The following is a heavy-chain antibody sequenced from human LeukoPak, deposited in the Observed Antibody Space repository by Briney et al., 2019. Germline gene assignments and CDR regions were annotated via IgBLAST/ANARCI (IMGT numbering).Heavy chain of an antibody. V-gene: IGHV4-59*01. J-gene: IGHJ4*02. CDR2: IYYSGST. D-gene: IGHD3-10*01. Sequence: SETLSLTCAVYGGSFSSYYWSWIRQPPGKGLEWIGYIYYSGSTNYNPSLKSRVTISVDTSKNQFSLKLSSVTAADTAVYYCAIAKYYYGSGSLGTYYFDYWGQGTLVTVSS. CDR1: GGSFSSYY. CDR3: AIAKYYYGSGSLGTYYFDY.